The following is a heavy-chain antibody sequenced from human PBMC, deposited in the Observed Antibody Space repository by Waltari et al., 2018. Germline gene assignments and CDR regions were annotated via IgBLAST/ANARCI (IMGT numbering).Heavy chain of an antibody. D-gene: IGHD1-7*01. V-gene: IGHV1-69*01. CDR2: IIPIFGTA. Sequence: QVQLVQSGAEVKKPGSSVKVSCKASGGTFSSYAISWVRQAPGQGLEWMGGIIPIFGTANYAQKFQGRVTITADESTSTAYMELSSLRSEDTAVYYCAGGKPRITGTPYEYYYYYGMDVWGQGTTVTVSS. J-gene: IGHJ6*02. CDR3: AGGKPRITGTPYEYYYYYGMDV. CDR1: GGTFSSYA.